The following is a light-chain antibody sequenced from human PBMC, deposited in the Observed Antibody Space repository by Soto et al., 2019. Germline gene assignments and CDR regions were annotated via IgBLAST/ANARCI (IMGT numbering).Light chain of an antibody. CDR1: SSDVGGYNY. CDR2: EVS. Sequence: QSALTQPASVSGSPGQSITISCTGTSSDVGGYNYVSWYQQHPGKAPKLMIYEVSNRPSGVPHRFSGSKSGNTASLPISGLQAEDEADYYCSSYTSSSTPPYVFGTGTKVTVL. CDR3: SSYTSSSTPPYV. J-gene: IGLJ1*01. V-gene: IGLV2-14*01.